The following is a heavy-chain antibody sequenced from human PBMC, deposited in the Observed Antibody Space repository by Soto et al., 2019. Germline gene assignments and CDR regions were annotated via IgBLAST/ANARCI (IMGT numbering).Heavy chain of an antibody. CDR2: ISYDGSNK. Sequence: GGSLRLSCAASGFTFSSYGMHWVRQAPGKGLEWVAVISYDGSNKYYADSVKGRFTISRDNSKNTLYLQMNSLRAEDTAVYYCAKDEQQLPIYWGQGTLVTVSS. CDR1: GFTFSSYG. V-gene: IGHV3-30*18. D-gene: IGHD6-13*01. J-gene: IGHJ4*02. CDR3: AKDEQQLPIY.